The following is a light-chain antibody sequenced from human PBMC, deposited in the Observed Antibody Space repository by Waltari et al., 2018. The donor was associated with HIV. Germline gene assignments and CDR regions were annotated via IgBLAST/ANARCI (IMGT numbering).Light chain of an antibody. CDR3: QAWDSSSAVV. CDR1: KLGDTY. J-gene: IGLJ2*01. V-gene: IGLV3-1*01. CDR2: QNS. Sequence: SYELTQPPSVSVSPEQTASITCSGDKLGDTYASWYQQKPGQSPVLVIHQNSKRPSGIPERFSGSNSGDTATLTISGTQAVDEADYYCQAWDSSSAVVFGGGTKLTVL.